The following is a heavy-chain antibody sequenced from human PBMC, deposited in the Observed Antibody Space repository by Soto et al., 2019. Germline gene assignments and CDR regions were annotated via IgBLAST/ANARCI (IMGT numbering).Heavy chain of an antibody. CDR1: GFTFSSYA. CDR3: ARDSPITMVRGGYYGMDV. CDR2: ISYDGSNK. D-gene: IGHD3-10*01. Sequence: GGSLRLSCAASGFTFSSYAMHWVRQAPGKGLEWVAVISYDGSNKYYADSVKGRFTISRDNSKNTLYLQMNSLRAEDTAVYYCARDSPITMVRGGYYGMDVWGQGTTVTVS. J-gene: IGHJ6*02. V-gene: IGHV3-30-3*01.